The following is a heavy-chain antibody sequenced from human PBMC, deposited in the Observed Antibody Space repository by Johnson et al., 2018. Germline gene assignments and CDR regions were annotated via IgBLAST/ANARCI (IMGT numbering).Heavy chain of an antibody. V-gene: IGHV1-69*12. CDR2: IIPIFGTA. CDR3: AKCGAFRDGYNPSGALDI. D-gene: IGHD5-24*01. CDR1: GGTFSSYA. Sequence: QVQLVQSGAEVKKPGSSVKVSCKASGGTFSSYAISWVRQAPGQGLEWMGGIIPIFGTANYAQKFQGRVTIIADESTSTAYMELNSLRSEDTAGYYCAKCGAFRDGYNPSGALDIWGQGTMVTVSS. J-gene: IGHJ3*02.